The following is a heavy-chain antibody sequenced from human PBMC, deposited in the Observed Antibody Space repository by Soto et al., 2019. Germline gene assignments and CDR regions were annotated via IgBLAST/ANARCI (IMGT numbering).Heavy chain of an antibody. V-gene: IGHV1-69*06. CDR2: IIPMFPTT. CDR1: GDTFGRNA. CDR3: ARESEDLTSNFDY. J-gene: IGHJ4*02. Sequence: QVQLVQSGAEVKRPGSSVKVSCKASGDTFGRNAIHWVRQAPGQGLEWMGGIIPMFPTTNYAQKFKGRLTISRDNAKNSLYLEMNSLRAEDTAVYYCARESEDLTSNFDYWGQGTLVTVSS.